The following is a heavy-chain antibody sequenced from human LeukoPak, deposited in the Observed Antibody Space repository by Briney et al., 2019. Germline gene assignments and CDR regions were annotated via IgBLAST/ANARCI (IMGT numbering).Heavy chain of an antibody. Sequence: SETLSLTCTVSDASIIGYYWGWIRQPPGKGLEWIAYIYYGGSTEYNPSLKSRVTISIDTPKNQFSLKVTSVTAADTAVYYCARALVVPADHPYYYYGMDVWGQGTTVTVSS. J-gene: IGHJ6*02. D-gene: IGHD2-2*01. CDR3: ARALVVPADHPYYYYGMDV. V-gene: IGHV4-59*01. CDR1: DASIIGYY. CDR2: IYYGGST.